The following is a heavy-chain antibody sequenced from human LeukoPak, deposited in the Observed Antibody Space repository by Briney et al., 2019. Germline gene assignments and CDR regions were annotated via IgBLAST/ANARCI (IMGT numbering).Heavy chain of an antibody. Sequence: GGSLRLSCAASGFTFSSHGMYWVRQAPGKGLEWVELIWYDGSKKNYADSVKGRFTISRDNSKNTLYQQMNSLRAEDTAVYYCARGISRGSLDYWGQGTLVTVSS. V-gene: IGHV3-33*01. CDR3: ARGISRGSLDY. CDR2: IWYDGSKK. J-gene: IGHJ4*02. D-gene: IGHD2-15*01. CDR1: GFTFSSHG.